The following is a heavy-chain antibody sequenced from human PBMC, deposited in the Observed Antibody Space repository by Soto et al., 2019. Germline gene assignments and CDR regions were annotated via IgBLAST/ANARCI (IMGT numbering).Heavy chain of an antibody. J-gene: IGHJ4*02. CDR1: GFTFSGYA. Sequence: GGSLRLSCVASGFTFSGYAMTWVRQVPGGGLEWVSVISGSGGTTYYADSMKGRFTISRDNSKNTLFLQMNSLRAEDTAVYYCAKRRGLAVILPSAISVGLPDFDYWGQGTLVTVSS. CDR2: ISGSGGTT. V-gene: IGHV3-23*01. CDR3: AKRRGLAVILPSAISVGLPDFDY. D-gene: IGHD2-2*02.